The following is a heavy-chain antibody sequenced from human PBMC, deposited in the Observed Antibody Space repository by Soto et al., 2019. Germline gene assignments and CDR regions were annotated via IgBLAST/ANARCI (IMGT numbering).Heavy chain of an antibody. Sequence: RGEPLKISCKGAGDNFPNHWIAWVRQMPGKGLECMGLIYPGDSDTRYSPSFEGQVTISADKSISTAFLQWSSLKASDTAMYYCARPFGSGYAMDVWGQGTTVTVSS. CDR1: GDNFPNHW. CDR2: IYPGDSDT. D-gene: IGHD6-19*01. CDR3: ARPFGSGYAMDV. V-gene: IGHV5-51*01. J-gene: IGHJ6*02.